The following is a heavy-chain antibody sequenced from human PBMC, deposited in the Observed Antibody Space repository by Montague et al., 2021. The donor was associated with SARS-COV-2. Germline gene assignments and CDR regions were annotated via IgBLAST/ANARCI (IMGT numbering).Heavy chain of an antibody. CDR2: ISYDGSNK. CDR3: ARDNYDYVWGSYRYIY. D-gene: IGHD3-16*02. J-gene: IGHJ4*02. V-gene: IGHV3-30*04. CDR1: GFTFSSYA. Sequence: SLRLSCAASGFTFSSYAMHWVRQAPGKGLGWVAVISYDGSNKYYADPVKGRFTISRDNSKNTLYLQMNSLRAEDTAVYYCARDNYDYVWGSYRYIYWGQGTLVTVSS.